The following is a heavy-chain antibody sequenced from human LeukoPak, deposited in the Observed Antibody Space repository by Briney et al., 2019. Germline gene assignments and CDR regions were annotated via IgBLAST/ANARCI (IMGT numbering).Heavy chain of an antibody. D-gene: IGHD5-18*01. CDR1: GLTFDDYG. CDR2: ISWNGGSP. CDR3: ARGYTYGVDY. Sequence: GGSLRLSCAASGLTFDDYGMSWVRQAPGKGLEWVSGISWNGGSPGYANSVKGRFTISRDNARNSMYLQMSSLRGEDTAFYYCARGYTYGVDYWGPGTLVTVSS. V-gene: IGHV3-20*04. J-gene: IGHJ4*02.